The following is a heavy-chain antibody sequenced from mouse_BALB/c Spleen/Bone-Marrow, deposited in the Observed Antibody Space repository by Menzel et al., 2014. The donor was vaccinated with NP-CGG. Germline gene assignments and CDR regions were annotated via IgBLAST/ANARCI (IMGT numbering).Heavy chain of an antibody. CDR3: ARQDITAASDY. CDR1: GYSFISYW. J-gene: IGHJ2*01. V-gene: IGHV1-61*01. D-gene: IGHD1-2*01. Sequence: QVQLQQSGAELVRPGTSVKLSCKASGYSFISYWMNWVKPRPGEGLEWIGTIHPSDGETRLNQKFKDKATLTVDKSSSTVYMQFSSPSSEDSAVYYCARQDITAASDYWGQGTPLTVSS. CDR2: IHPSDGET.